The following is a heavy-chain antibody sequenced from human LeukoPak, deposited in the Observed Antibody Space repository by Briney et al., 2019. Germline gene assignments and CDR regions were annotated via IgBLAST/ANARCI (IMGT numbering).Heavy chain of an antibody. D-gene: IGHD4-23*01. CDR1: GFTFSSYA. V-gene: IGHV3-23*01. CDR3: AKVLGGTHYYQYYGVDV. CDR2: ISGTGGRT. J-gene: IGHJ6*02. Sequence: PGGSLRLSCAASGFTFSSYAMSWVRQAPGKGLEWVSAISGTGGRTYYADSVKGRFTISRDNSKNTLYLQMNSLRAEDTAVYYCAKVLGGTHYYQYYGVDVWGQGTTVTVSS.